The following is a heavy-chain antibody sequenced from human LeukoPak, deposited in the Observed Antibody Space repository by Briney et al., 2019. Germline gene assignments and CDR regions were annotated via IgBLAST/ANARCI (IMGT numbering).Heavy chain of an antibody. CDR3: ARDQQEYDFWSGYRYYYYYGMDV. Sequence: GASVKVSCKVSGYTLTELSMHWVRQAPGKGLEWMGGFDPEDGETIYAQKLQGRVTMTTDTSTSTAYMELRSLRSDDTAVYYCARDQQEYDFWSGYRYYYYYGMDVWGQGTTVTVSS. CDR1: GYTLTELS. V-gene: IGHV1-24*01. J-gene: IGHJ6*02. CDR2: FDPEDGET. D-gene: IGHD3-3*01.